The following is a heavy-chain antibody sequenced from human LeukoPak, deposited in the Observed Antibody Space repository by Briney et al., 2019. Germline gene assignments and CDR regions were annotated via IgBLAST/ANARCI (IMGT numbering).Heavy chain of an antibody. CDR1: GFTISTYW. J-gene: IGHJ4*02. Sequence: GGSLRLSCAASGFTISTYWMSWVRQAPGKGLEWVSGINWNGGSTGYADSVKGRFTISRGNAKNSLYLQMNSLRAEDTAMYYCVRDGGRLNFGNGASFDYWGQGTLVTVSS. CDR2: INWNGGST. CDR3: VRDGGRLNFGNGASFDY. D-gene: IGHD3-10*01. V-gene: IGHV3-20*04.